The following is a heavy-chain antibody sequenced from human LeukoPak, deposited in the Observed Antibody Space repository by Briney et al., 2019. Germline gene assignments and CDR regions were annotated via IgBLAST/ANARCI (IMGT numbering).Heavy chain of an antibody. V-gene: IGHV3-53*01. CDR3: ARDRFPEGYDAFDI. J-gene: IGHJ3*02. CDR2: IYSGGST. D-gene: IGHD1-14*01. CDR1: GFTVSSNY. Sequence: GGSLRLSCAASGFTVSSNYMSWVRRAPGKGLEWVSIIYSGGSTFYADSVKGRFTISRDNAKKSLYLQMNSLRADDTALYYCARDRFPEGYDAFDIWGQGTMVTVSS.